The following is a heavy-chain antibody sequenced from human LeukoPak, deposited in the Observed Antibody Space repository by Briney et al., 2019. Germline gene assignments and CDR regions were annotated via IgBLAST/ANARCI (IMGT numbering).Heavy chain of an antibody. D-gene: IGHD6-13*01. J-gene: IGHJ4*02. CDR3: ARGEGDSSSWPLNY. CDR1: GYIFTRYY. V-gene: IGHV1-2*02. Sequence: ASLKVSSKASGYIFTRYYMHWVRQAPGQRLEWMGWINPNSGGTKYAQQFQGRVTMTRDTSISTAYMELSRLTSDDTAVYYCARGEGDSSSWPLNYWGQGTLVPVSS. CDR2: INPNSGGT.